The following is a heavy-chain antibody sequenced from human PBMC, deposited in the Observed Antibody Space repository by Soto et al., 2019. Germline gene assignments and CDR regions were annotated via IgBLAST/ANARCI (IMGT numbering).Heavy chain of an antibody. Sequence: EVPLLESGGGLVQPGGSLRLSCSASGFTFSNYAMTWVRQAPGEGLEWVAVITNDGGDTLHADSVKGRFTIFRDNSKDTLYLQIISVRAADTATYYCASSSEKGDQDSQVFDFCGRGTRVTVSS. D-gene: IGHD2-15*01. CDR2: ITNDGGDT. CDR3: ASSSEKGDQDSQVFDF. CDR1: GFTFSNYA. J-gene: IGHJ4*02. V-gene: IGHV3-23*01.